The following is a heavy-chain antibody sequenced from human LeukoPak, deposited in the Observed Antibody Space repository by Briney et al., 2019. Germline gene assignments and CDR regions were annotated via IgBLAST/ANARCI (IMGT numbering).Heavy chain of an antibody. J-gene: IGHJ1*01. V-gene: IGHV4-31*03. Sequence: SETLSLTCTVSGGSISSGGYYWSWIRQHPGKGLEWIGYIYYSGSTYYNPSLKSRVTISVDTSKNQFSLKLSSVTAADTAVYYCACHSLAEYFQHWGQGTLVTVSS. D-gene: IGHD2-21*01. CDR1: GGSISSGGYY. CDR2: IYYSGST. CDR3: ACHSLAEYFQH.